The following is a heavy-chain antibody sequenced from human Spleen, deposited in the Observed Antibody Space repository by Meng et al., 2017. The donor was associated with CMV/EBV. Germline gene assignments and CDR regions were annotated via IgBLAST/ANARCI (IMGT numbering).Heavy chain of an antibody. D-gene: IGHD3-3*01. CDR2: ISSSGSTI. Sequence: GGPLRLSCAASGFTFSSYEMNWVRQAPGKGLEWVSYISSSGSTIYYADSVKGRFTISRDNAKNSLYLQMNSLRAEDTAVYYCARSYYDFWSGYPIDYWGQGTLVTVSS. J-gene: IGHJ4*02. CDR3: ARSYYDFWSGYPIDY. CDR1: GFTFSSYE. V-gene: IGHV3-48*03.